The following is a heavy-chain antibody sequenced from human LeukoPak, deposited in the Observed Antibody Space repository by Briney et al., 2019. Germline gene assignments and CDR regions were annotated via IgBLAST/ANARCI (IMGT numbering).Heavy chain of an antibody. CDR1: GGSISSYY. CDR3: ARLPPPYSSSPDPSYYYYMDV. Sequence: SETLSLICTVSGGSISSYYWSWIRQPAGKGLEWIGRIYTSGSTNYNPSLKSRVTMSVDTSKNQFSLKLSSVTAADTAVYYCARLPPPYSSSPDPSYYYYMDVWGKGTTVTVSS. V-gene: IGHV4-4*07. D-gene: IGHD6-13*01. CDR2: IYTSGST. J-gene: IGHJ6*03.